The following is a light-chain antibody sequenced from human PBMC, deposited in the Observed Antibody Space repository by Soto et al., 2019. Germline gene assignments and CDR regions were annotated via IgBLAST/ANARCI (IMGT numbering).Light chain of an antibody. CDR2: KAS. CDR3: QQYNSYSGT. Sequence: DTQMTQSPSTLSSSVGDRVTITCRAIQSISSWLAWYQQKPGKAPKLLIYKASSLESGVPSRFSGSGSGTEFTLTISSLQPDDFATYYCQQYNSYSGTFGQGTKVDIK. V-gene: IGKV1-5*03. J-gene: IGKJ2*02. CDR1: QSISSW.